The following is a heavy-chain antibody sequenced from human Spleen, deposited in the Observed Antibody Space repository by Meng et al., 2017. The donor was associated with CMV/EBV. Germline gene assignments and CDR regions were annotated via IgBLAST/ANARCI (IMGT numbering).Heavy chain of an antibody. D-gene: IGHD2-2*03. CDR2: IIPILGIA. CDR3: ARVDVVVVLATTAYDYYNMDV. J-gene: IGHJ6*02. V-gene: IGHV1-69*10. CDR1: GGTFSRHP. Sequence: SVKVSCKASGGTFSRHPISWVRQAPGQGLEWMGGIIPILGIANYAQKFQDRVTITADKSTSTAYMELSSLRSEDTAVYYCARVDVVVVLATTAYDYYNMDVWGQGTTVTVSS.